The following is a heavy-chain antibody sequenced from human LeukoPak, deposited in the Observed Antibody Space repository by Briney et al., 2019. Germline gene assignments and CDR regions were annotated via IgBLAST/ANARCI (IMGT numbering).Heavy chain of an antibody. CDR1: GGSISSGGYY. CDR2: IYCSGST. J-gene: IGHJ4*02. V-gene: IGHV4-31*03. D-gene: IGHD3-22*01. Sequence: SETLSLTCTVSGGSISSGGYYWSWIRQHPGKGLEWIGYIYCSGSTYYNPSLKSRVTISVDTSKNQFSLKLSSVTAADTAVYYCARDQWGSGYYSVGFDYWGQGTLVTVSS. CDR3: ARDQWGSGYYSVGFDY.